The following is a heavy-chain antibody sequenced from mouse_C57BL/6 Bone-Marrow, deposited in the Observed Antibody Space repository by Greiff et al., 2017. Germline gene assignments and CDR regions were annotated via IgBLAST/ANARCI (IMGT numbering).Heavy chain of an antibody. J-gene: IGHJ3*01. CDR1: GFTFNTYA. V-gene: IGHV10-3*01. Sequence: EVQLVESGGGLVQPKGSLKLSCAASGFTFNTYAMHWVRQAPGQGLEWVGRIRSKSSNYATYYADSVKDKFTISRDASQSMLYLQMNNLEAEDTAMYYCVRGVAYWGQGTLVTVSA. CDR3: VRGVAY. CDR2: IRSKSSNYAT.